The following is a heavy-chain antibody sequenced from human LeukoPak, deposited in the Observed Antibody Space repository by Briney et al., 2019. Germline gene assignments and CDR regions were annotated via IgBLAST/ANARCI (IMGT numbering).Heavy chain of an antibody. D-gene: IGHD2-2*02. CDR3: SRGLYVPPDY. CDR1: GFTFSSYW. CDR2: INSDGSST. J-gene: IGHJ4*02. Sequence: GSLRLSCAASGFTFSSYWMHWVRQAPGKGLVWVSRINSDGSSTSYADSVKGRFTISRGNARNTLYLQMSSLRAEDTAVYYCSRGLYVPPDYWGQGTLVTVSS. V-gene: IGHV3-74*01.